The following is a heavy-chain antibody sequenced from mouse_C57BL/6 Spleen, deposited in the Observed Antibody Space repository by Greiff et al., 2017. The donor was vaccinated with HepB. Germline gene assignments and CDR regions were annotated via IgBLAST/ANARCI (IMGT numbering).Heavy chain of an antibody. CDR3: ARMGDYDAYAMDY. CDR2: IYPGGGYT. Sequence: QVQLQQSGAELVRPGTSVKMSCKASGYTFTNYWIGWAKQRPGHGLEWIGDIYPGGGYTNYNEKLKGKATLTADKSSSAAYMQFSSLTSEDSAIYYCARMGDYDAYAMDYWGQGTSVTVSS. J-gene: IGHJ4*01. D-gene: IGHD2-4*01. V-gene: IGHV1-63*01. CDR1: GYTFTNYW.